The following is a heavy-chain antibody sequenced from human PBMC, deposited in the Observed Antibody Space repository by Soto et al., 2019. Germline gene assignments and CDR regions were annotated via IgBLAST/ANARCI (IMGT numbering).Heavy chain of an antibody. J-gene: IGHJ6*03. CDR2: INDSGDI. CDR3: ARGLILWFGELSRRGGYYYYMDV. V-gene: IGHV4-34*01. CDR1: GGSFSGYQ. Sequence: QVQLQQWGAGLLKPSETLSLTCAVYGGSFSGYQWSWIRQTPGKGLEWIGGINDSGDINYNPSLKSRVNILVESPKKQISLRLSSVTAADTAVYYFARGLILWFGELSRRGGYYYYMDVWGKGTTVIVSS. D-gene: IGHD3-10*01.